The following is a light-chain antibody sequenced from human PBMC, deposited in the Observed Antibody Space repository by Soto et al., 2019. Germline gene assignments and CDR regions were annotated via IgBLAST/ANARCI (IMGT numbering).Light chain of an antibody. V-gene: IGLV2-8*01. CDR3: SSYAGRNTYV. CDR1: NDISLYNY. CDR2: EVL. Sequence: QSALTQPPSVSGSLGQSVTISCSGNDISLYNYVSWYQQVPGKAPKLLIFEVLKRPSGVPDRFSGSKSGSTAFLNVSGLQGEEECTYHCSSYAGRNTYVFGTGTKVTVL. J-gene: IGLJ1*01.